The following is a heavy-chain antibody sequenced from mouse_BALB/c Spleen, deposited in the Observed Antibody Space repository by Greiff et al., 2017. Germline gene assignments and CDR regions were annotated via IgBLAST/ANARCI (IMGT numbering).Heavy chain of an antibody. CDR3: TRRGGEAY. CDR2: INPSNGGT. J-gene: IGHJ3*01. Sequence: QAQLQQSGAELVKPGASVKLSCKASGYTFTSYYMYWVKQRPGQGLEWIGEINPSNGGTNFNEKFKSKATLTVDKSSSTAYMQLSSLTSEDSAVYYCTRRGGEAYWGQGTLVTVSA. CDR1: GYTFTSYY. V-gene: IGHV1S81*02.